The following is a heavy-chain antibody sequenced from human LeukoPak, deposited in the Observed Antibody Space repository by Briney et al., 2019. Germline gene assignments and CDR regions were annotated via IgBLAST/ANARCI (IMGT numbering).Heavy chain of an antibody. Sequence: GGSLRLSCAASGFMFSSYWMSWVRQAPGRGLEWVANINGDGKTTQYADSVRGRITISRDNAKSSLHLQVSSLRAEDTAVYYCAKGIYSSGWSYFDYWGHGTLVTVSS. V-gene: IGHV3-7*03. CDR3: AKGIYSSGWSYFDY. CDR2: INGDGKTT. CDR1: GFMFSSYW. D-gene: IGHD6-19*01. J-gene: IGHJ4*01.